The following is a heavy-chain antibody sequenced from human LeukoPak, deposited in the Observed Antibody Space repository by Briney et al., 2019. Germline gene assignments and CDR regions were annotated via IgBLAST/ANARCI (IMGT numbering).Heavy chain of an antibody. Sequence: PGGSLRLSCAASGFTFSSYGMHWVRQAPGKGLEWVAFIRYDGSNKYYADSVKGRFTISRDNSKNTLYLQMNSLRAEDTAVYYCAKPPYYYYYMDVWGKGTTVTVSS. V-gene: IGHV3-30*02. CDR1: GFTFSSYG. J-gene: IGHJ6*03. CDR2: IRYDGSNK. CDR3: AKPPYYYYYMDV.